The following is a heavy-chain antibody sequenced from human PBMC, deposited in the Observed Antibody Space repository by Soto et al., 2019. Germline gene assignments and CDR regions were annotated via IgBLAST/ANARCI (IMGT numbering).Heavy chain of an antibody. Sequence: GGSLRLSCAAYGFTFSDYYMSWIRQAPGKGLEWVSYISSSGSTIYYADSVKGRFTISRDNAKNSLYLQMNSLRAEDTAVYYCARHEADTTTVFGYWGQGTLVTVSS. CDR2: ISSSGSTI. CDR1: GFTFSDYY. D-gene: IGHD5-18*01. CDR3: ARHEADTTTVFGY. J-gene: IGHJ4*02. V-gene: IGHV3-11*01.